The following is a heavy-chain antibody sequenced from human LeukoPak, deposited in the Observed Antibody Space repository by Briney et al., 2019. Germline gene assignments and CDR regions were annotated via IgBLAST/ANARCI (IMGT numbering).Heavy chain of an antibody. J-gene: IGHJ5*02. CDR1: GFTFSSYA. CDR3: AKDQQYQLLTMYNWFDP. V-gene: IGHV3-23*01. CDR2: ISGSDGTT. Sequence: GGSLRLSCAASGFTFSSYAMSWVRQAPGRGLEWVSGISGSDGTTYYIESVTGRFIISRDNSKNTLYLQMNSLRAEDTAVYYCAKDQQYQLLTMYNWFDPWGQGTLVTVSS. D-gene: IGHD2-2*01.